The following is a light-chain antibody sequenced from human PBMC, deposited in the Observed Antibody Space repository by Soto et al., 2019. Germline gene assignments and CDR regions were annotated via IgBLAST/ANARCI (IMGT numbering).Light chain of an antibody. V-gene: IGLV1-44*01. CDR2: SND. Sequence: QSVLTQPPSASGTPGQRVTISCSGSSSNIGRNTVSWYQQLPGTAPKPLIYSNDQRPSGVPDRFSGSKSGTSASLAISGLQSEDDADYYCAAWDDSLNGLFGGGTKLTVL. CDR3: AAWDDSLNGL. CDR1: SSNIGRNT. J-gene: IGLJ3*02.